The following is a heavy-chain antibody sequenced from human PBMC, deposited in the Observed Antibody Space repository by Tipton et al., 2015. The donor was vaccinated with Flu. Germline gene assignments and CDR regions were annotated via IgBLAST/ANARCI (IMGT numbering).Heavy chain of an antibody. CDR3: TRDLKSVAGKDFQR. Sequence: SLRLSCAASGFTFSDHYMDWVRQAPGKGLEWVGRIRDKAYSYTTEYAASVKGRFTISRDDSKNSLYLQMNSLKTEDTAVYYCTRDLKSVAGKDFQRWGQGTLVTVSS. J-gene: IGHJ1*01. V-gene: IGHV3-72*01. CDR2: IRDKAYSYTT. D-gene: IGHD6-19*01. CDR1: GFTFSDHY.